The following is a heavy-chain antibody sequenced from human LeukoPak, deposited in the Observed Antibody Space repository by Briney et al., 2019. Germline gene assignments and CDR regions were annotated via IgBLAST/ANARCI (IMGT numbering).Heavy chain of an antibody. D-gene: IGHD2-2*03. CDR2: INHSGST. Sequence: GSLRLSCAASGLTFSNYNMNWVRQPPGKGLEWIGEINHSGSTNYNPSLKSRVTIPVDTSKNQFSLKLSSVTAADTAVYYCARRVGSSYYYYYYMDVWGKGTTVTISS. CDR1: GLTFSNYN. CDR3: ARRVGSSYYYYYYMDV. J-gene: IGHJ6*03. V-gene: IGHV4-34*01.